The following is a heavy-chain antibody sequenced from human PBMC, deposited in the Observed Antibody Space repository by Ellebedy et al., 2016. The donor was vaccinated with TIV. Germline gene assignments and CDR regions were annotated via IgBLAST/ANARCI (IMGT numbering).Heavy chain of an antibody. D-gene: IGHD5/OR15-5a*01. J-gene: IGHJ5*02. V-gene: IGHV1-18*04. CDR2: ISGYNGDT. CDR1: GYTFTKYG. CDR3: TRGFYEKFDP. Sequence: ASVKVSCKASGYTFTKYGISWVRQAPGQGLEWMGWISGYNGDTNYAQKFQGRVTMTIATSTSTVYMELRSLSFDDTAVYYCTRGFYEKFDPWGQGTLVTVS.